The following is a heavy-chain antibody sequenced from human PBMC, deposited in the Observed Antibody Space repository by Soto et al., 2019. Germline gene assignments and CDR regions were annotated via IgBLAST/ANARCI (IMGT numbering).Heavy chain of an antibody. CDR1: GGSISSYY. Sequence: SETLSLTCTVSGGSISSYYWSWIRQPPGKGLEWIGYIYYSGSTYYNPSLKSRVTISVDTSKNQFSLKLSSVTAADTAVYYCARVGVGATTSGWFDPWGQGTLVTVSS. D-gene: IGHD1-26*01. CDR2: IYYSGST. J-gene: IGHJ5*02. V-gene: IGHV4-59*01. CDR3: ARVGVGATTSGWFDP.